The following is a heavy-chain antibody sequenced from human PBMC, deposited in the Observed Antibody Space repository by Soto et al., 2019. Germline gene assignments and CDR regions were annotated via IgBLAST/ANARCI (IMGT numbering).Heavy chain of an antibody. Sequence: ASVKVSCKASGYTFTGYYMHWVRQAPGQGLEWMGWINPNSGDTNYAQKFQGWVTMTRDTSISTAYMELSRLRSDDTAVYYCARVRCSGGSCYFDYWGQGTLVTVSS. CDR3: ARVRCSGGSCYFDY. V-gene: IGHV1-2*04. CDR1: GYTFTGYY. J-gene: IGHJ4*02. CDR2: INPNSGDT. D-gene: IGHD2-15*01.